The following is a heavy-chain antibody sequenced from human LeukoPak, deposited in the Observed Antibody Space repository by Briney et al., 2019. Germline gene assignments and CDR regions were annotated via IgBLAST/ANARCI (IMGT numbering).Heavy chain of an antibody. D-gene: IGHD2-2*01. CDR2: INPNSGGT. CDR3: ARGGTIVVVPADLMFDP. CDR1: GYTFTGYY. Sequence: ASVKVSCTASGYTFTGYYMHWVRQAPGQGLEWMGWINPNSGGTNYAQKFQGRVTMTRDTSISTAYMELSRLRSDDTAVYYCARGGTIVVVPADLMFDPWGQGTLVTVSS. J-gene: IGHJ5*02. V-gene: IGHV1-2*02.